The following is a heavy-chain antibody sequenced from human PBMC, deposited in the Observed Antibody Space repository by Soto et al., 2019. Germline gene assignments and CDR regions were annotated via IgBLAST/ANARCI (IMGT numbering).Heavy chain of an antibody. Sequence: PSETLSLTCTVSGCSISSSSYYWGWIRQPPGKGLEWIGSIYYSGSTYYNPSLKSRVTISVDTSKNQFSLKLSSVTAADTAVYYCAGTLWFGELAVDVWGQGTTVTVSS. D-gene: IGHD3-10*01. CDR1: GCSISSSSYY. CDR2: IYYSGST. CDR3: AGTLWFGELAVDV. J-gene: IGHJ6*02. V-gene: IGHV4-39*01.